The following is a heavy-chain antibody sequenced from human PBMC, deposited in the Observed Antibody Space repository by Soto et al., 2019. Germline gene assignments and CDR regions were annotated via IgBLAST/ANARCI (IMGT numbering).Heavy chain of an antibody. V-gene: IGHV1-69*13. CDR1: GGTFSRYA. J-gene: IGHJ4*02. CDR3: ALGTIFGAVIKYYFGN. CDR2: IIPIFGTA. Sequence: SVKIAFKASGGTFSRYAISWVLQDHGQGLEWMGGIIPIFGTAYYAQKFEGRVTITADESTSTAYMELSSLRSEDTAVYYCALGTIFGAVIKYYFGNWDKRPLVTVSS. D-gene: IGHD3-3*01.